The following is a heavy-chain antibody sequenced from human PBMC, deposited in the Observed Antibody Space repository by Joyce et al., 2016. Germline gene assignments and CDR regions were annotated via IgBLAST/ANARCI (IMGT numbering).Heavy chain of an antibody. D-gene: IGHD3-16*01. CDR1: GSTFSSSS. J-gene: IGHJ6*02. CDR3: ARGGISYYYAMDV. V-gene: IGHV3-21*01. Sequence: QLVESGGGVVKPGGSLRLSCEASGSTFSSSSMSWFRQGPGKGLEWVAAISGTSYYIFHAETVRGRFTVSRDNAKKTLYLQMNSLRAEDSAVLYCARGGISYYYAMDVWGQGTTVTVSS. CDR2: ISGTSYYI.